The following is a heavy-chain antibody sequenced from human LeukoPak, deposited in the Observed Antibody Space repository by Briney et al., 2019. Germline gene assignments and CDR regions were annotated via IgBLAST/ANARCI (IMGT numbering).Heavy chain of an antibody. CDR1: GFTFSSYW. J-gene: IGHJ4*02. Sequence: PGGSLRLSCAASGFTFSSYWMSWVRQAPGKGLEWVANIKRDGSEKYYVDSVKGRFTISRDNAKNSLYLQMNNLRAEDTAVYYCASLRYGSGSYGYWGQGTLVTVSS. CDR2: IKRDGSEK. D-gene: IGHD3-10*01. CDR3: ASLRYGSGSYGY. V-gene: IGHV3-7*01.